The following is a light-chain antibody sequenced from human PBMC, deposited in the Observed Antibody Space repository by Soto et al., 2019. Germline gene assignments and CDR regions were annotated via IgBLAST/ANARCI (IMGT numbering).Light chain of an antibody. J-gene: IGKJ4*01. CDR3: QHYNGYPLT. V-gene: IGKV1-5*01. CDR1: QSISTW. CDR2: DAS. Sequence: LQITHSPSTPSASVGDRVTITFPASQSISTWLAWYQQKPGKAPKLLIYDASSSESGVPSRFSGSGSGTEFTLTISSLQPDDFATYHCQHYNGYPLTFGGGTKVDIK.